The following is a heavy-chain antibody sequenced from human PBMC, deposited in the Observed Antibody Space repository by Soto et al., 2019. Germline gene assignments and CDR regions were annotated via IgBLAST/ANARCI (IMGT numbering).Heavy chain of an antibody. Sequence: GGSLRLSCAASGFTFSSYGMHWVRQAPGKGLEWVAVISYDGSNKYYADSVKGRFTISRDNSKNTLYLQMNSLRAEDTAVYYCAKPKMATISPPGPDYWGQGTLVTVSS. CDR1: GFTFSSYG. CDR2: ISYDGSNK. D-gene: IGHD5-12*01. J-gene: IGHJ4*02. V-gene: IGHV3-30*18. CDR3: AKPKMATISPPGPDY.